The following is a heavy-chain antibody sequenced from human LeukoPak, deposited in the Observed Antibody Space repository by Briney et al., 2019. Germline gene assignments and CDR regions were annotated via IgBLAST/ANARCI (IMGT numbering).Heavy chain of an antibody. J-gene: IGHJ5*02. D-gene: IGHD1-7*01. V-gene: IGHV1-8*03. CDR3: ARARYNWNYDWFDP. CDR1: GYTFTSYD. Sequence: ASVKVSCKASGYTFTSYDINWVRQATGQGLEWIGWMNPNSGNTGYAQKFQGRVTITRNTSISTAYMELSSLRSEDTAVYYCARARYNWNYDWFDPWGQGTLVTVSS. CDR2: MNPNSGNT.